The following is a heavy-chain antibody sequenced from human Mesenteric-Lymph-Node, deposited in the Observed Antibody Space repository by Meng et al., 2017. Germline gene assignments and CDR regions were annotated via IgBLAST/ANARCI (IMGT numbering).Heavy chain of an antibody. CDR1: GFTFSSYG. CDR3: ARGNSGTYSFCY. V-gene: IGHV3-33*08. Sequence: GGSLRLSCAASGFTFSSYGMHWVRQAPGKGLEWVAVIWYDGSNKYYADSVKGRFTISRDNTKNTLYLQMNSLRPEDTAVYYCARGNSGTYSFCYWGQGSLVTVSS. D-gene: IGHD1-26*01. J-gene: IGHJ4*02. CDR2: IWYDGSNK.